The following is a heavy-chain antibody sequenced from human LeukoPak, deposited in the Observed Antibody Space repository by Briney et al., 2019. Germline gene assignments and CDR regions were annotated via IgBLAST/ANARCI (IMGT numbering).Heavy chain of an antibody. CDR3: AKDGVLR. CDR2: IKYDASDE. CDR1: GVSFSGYA. Sequence: GGSLRLSCAVSGVSFSGYAMHWVRQAPGKGLEWVGLIKYDASDEYYADSVKGRFTISRDNSKNTLYLQMNSLRAEDTAVYCCAKDGVLRWGQGTLVTVSS. V-gene: IGHV3-30*02. J-gene: IGHJ4*02. D-gene: IGHD3-10*01.